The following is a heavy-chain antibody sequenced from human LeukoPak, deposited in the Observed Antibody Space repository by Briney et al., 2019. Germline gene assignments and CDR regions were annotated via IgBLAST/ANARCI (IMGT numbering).Heavy chain of an antibody. V-gene: IGHV1-46*01. Sequence: SVKVSCRASVYTFTSYYMHWVRQAPGQGLEWMGIINTGGRCPSYAQKFQGRVTMTRDTSTSTVYMELSSLRSEDTAVYYCARGPDAYYDILTGYSYFYYYYMDVWGKGTTVMFSS. CDR3: ARGPDAYYDILTGYSYFYYYYMDV. CDR2: INTGGRCP. J-gene: IGHJ6*03. CDR1: VYTFTSYY. D-gene: IGHD3-9*01.